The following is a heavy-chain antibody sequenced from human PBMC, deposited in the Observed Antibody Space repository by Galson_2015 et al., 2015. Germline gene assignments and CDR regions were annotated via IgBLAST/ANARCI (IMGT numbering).Heavy chain of an antibody. CDR2: ISSSSSYI. CDR1: GFTFSSYS. D-gene: IGHD2-15*01. J-gene: IGHJ1*01. CDR3: AKDSSDIVVVVAARFGYFQH. V-gene: IGHV3-21*04. Sequence: SLRLSCAASGFTFSSYSMNWVRQAPGKGLEWVSSISSSSSYIYYADSVKGRFTISRDNAKNSLYLQMNSLRAEDTAVYYCAKDSSDIVVVVAARFGYFQHWGQGTLVTVSS.